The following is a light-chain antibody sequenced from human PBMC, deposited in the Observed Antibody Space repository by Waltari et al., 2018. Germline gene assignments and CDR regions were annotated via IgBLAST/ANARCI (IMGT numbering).Light chain of an antibody. Sequence: EIVLTQSPATLSLSPGESATLSCSASQSVNTYLAWYQQKPGQAPRLLIYDASNRATGIPARFVGSGSGTDFTLTISSLEAEDFAVYYCQERSNWPGGSFGGGTKVDIK. CDR3: QERSNWPGGS. V-gene: IGKV3-11*01. CDR2: DAS. CDR1: QSVNTY. J-gene: IGKJ4*01.